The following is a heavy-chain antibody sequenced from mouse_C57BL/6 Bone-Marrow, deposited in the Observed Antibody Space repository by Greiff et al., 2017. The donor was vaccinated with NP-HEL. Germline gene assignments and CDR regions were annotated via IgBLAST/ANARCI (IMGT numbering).Heavy chain of an antibody. J-gene: IGHJ3*01. V-gene: IGHV2-2*01. D-gene: IGHD2-1*01. CDR1: GFSLPSYG. CDR2: IWSGGST. CDR3: ARKCNSWFAY. Sequence: VQVVESGPGLVQPSQSLSITCTVSGFSLPSYGVHWVRQSPGTGLEWLGVIWSGGSTDYNAAFISRLSISKDNSKSQVFFKMNSLQADDTAIYYCARKCNSWFAYWGQGTLVTVSA.